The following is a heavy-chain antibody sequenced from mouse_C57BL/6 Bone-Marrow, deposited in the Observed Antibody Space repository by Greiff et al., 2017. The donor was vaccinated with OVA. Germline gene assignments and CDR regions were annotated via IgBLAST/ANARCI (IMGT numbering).Heavy chain of an antibody. CDR1: GFTFSSYA. CDR2: ISDGGSYT. V-gene: IGHV5-4*01. CDR3: ARDDYYGSPYYAMDY. Sequence: EVQVVESGGGLVKPGGSLKLSCAASGFTFSSYAMSWVRQTPEKRLEWVATISDGGSYTYYPANVKGRFTISRDNAKNNLYLQMSHLKSEDTAMYYCARDDYYGSPYYAMDYWGQGTSVTVSS. D-gene: IGHD1-1*01. J-gene: IGHJ4*01.